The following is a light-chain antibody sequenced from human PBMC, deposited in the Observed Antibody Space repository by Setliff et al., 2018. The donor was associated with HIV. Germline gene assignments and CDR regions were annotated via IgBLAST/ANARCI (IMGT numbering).Light chain of an antibody. V-gene: IGLV2-14*03. Sequence: QSALTKPDSVSGSPGQSLTISCTGTTRNGGGGHGYVTWYQQHAGKAPTLLIFEVTKRPSGVSSRFSRSTSGSTASLTISGLQAEDEADYDCQSTDSSMSGYVFGTGTKVTVL. CDR2: EVT. CDR1: TRNGGGGHGY. CDR3: QSTDSSMSGYV. J-gene: IGLJ1*01.